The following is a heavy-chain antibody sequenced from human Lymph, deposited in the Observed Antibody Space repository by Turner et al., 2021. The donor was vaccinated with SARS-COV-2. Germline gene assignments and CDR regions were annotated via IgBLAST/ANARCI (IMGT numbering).Heavy chain of an antibody. Sequence: QLQLQESVPGLVKPSDTLSLTCTVSGGSISSSSYYWGWIRQPPGKGLEWIGSIYYSGSTYYNPSLKSRVTISVDTSKNQFSLRLSSVTAADTAVYYCARNDRVVVQSFDYWGQGTLVTVSS. V-gene: IGHV4-39*01. J-gene: IGHJ4*02. CDR3: ARNDRVVVQSFDY. CDR2: IYYSGST. CDR1: GGSISSSSYY. D-gene: IGHD3-22*01.